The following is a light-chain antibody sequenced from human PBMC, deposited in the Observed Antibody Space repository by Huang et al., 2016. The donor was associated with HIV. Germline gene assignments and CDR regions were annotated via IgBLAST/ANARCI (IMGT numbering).Light chain of an antibody. CDR3: QHYSSYPWT. V-gene: IGKV1-5*03. Sequence: DIQMAQSPSTLSPSVGEGVNITCRASQSVSDWLAWYQQKPGRAPKRLIYKAATSESGVSSRFSGSGSGTEFTLTINSLQPDDSAIYYCQHYSSYPWTFGQGTKVEIK. J-gene: IGKJ1*01. CDR2: KAA. CDR1: QSVSDW.